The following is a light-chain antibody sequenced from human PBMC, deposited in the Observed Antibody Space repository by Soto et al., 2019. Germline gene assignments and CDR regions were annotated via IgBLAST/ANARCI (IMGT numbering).Light chain of an antibody. Sequence: QSVLTQPASVSGSPGQSITISCTGTSSDVGAYDYVSWYQQHPGEVPKLMIFDVSDRPSGVSNRFSGSKSGNTASLTISGLQAEDEADYYCSSFTTSTPDVFGTGTKVTVL. J-gene: IGLJ1*01. V-gene: IGLV2-14*03. CDR1: SSDVGAYDY. CDR2: DVS. CDR3: SSFTTSTPDV.